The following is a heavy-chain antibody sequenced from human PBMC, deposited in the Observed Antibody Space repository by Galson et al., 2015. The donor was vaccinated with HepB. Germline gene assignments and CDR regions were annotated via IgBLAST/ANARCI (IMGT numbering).Heavy chain of an antibody. Sequence: SVKVSCKASGGTFSSYGISWVRQAPGQGLEWMGGIIHMFGTANYAQKFQGRVTITADESTSTAYMELSSLRSDDTAVYYCATGVFHDLTYDDYWGQGNRVTVSS. CDR3: ATGVFHDLTYDDY. CDR1: GGTFSSYG. CDR2: IIHMFGTA. V-gene: IGHV1-69*13. D-gene: IGHD3-3*01. J-gene: IGHJ4*02.